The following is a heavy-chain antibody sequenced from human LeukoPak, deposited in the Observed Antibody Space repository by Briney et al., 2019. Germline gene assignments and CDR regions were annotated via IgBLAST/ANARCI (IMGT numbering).Heavy chain of an antibody. D-gene: IGHD2-21*01. Sequence: SETLSLTCAVSWTWIRQPPGKGLEWIGYISYIGTTNYNPSLKSRVTLSIDTSKNQFSLKLSSVTAADTAVYYCARDLVTVIKGFDIWGQGTMVSVSS. V-gene: IGHV4-59*01. CDR3: ARDLVTVIKGFDI. CDR2: ISYIGTT. J-gene: IGHJ3*02.